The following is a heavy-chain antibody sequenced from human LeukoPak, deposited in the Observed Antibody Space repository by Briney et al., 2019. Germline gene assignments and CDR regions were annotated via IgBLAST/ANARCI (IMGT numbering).Heavy chain of an antibody. J-gene: IGHJ4*02. D-gene: IGHD4-23*01. CDR2: INPNSGGT. Sequence: GASVKVSCTTSRYTFTRDYMHWVRQAPGHGLEWMGWINPNSGGTNYAQKFQGRVTMTRDTSISTAYMELSRLRSDDTAVYYCAVMTTVVTPNFDYWGQGTLVTVSS. CDR3: AVMTTVVTPNFDY. CDR1: RYTFTRDY. V-gene: IGHV1-2*02.